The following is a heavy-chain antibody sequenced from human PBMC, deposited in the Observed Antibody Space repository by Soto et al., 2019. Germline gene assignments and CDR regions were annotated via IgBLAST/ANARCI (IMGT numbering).Heavy chain of an antibody. CDR2: INWNGGST. D-gene: IGHD5-18*01. V-gene: IGHV3-20*04. Sequence: TGGSLRLSCAASGFTFDDYGMSWVRQAPGKGLEWVSGINWNGGSTGYADSVKGRFTISRDNAKNSLYLQMNSLRAEDTALYYWATGYSSETKFFGLGHGMDVWGQGTTVTVSS. CDR1: GFTFDDYG. CDR3: ATGYSSETKFFGLGHGMDV. J-gene: IGHJ6*02.